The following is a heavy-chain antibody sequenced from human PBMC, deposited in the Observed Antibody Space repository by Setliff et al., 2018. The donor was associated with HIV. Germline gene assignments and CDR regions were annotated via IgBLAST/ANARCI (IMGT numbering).Heavy chain of an antibody. V-gene: IGHV3-23*01. D-gene: IGHD5-18*01. J-gene: IGHJ3*02. CDR1: GFTFSNYA. CDR3: AKMHTAMDPDTFDI. CDR2: ISGSAGTT. Sequence: QTGGSLRLSCAASGFTFSNYAMSWVRQAPGKGLEWVSGISGSAGTTYYADSVKGRFTISRDNSKNTMFLQMNSLRVEDTAIYYCAKMHTAMDPDTFDIWGQGTMVTVSS.